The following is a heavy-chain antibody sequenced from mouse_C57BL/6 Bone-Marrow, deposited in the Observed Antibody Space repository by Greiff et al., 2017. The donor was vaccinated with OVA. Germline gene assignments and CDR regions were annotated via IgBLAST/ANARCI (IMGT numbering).Heavy chain of an antibody. CDR3: ARRGRHWCYDV. V-gene: IGHV5-4*03. Sequence: EVMLVESGGGLVKPGGSLKLSCAASGFTFSSYAMSWVRQTPEKRLEWVATISDGGSYTYYPDNVKGRFTISRDNAKNNLYLQMSHLRSEDTAMYDCARRGRHWCYDVWGTGTTVTVSS. CDR2: ISDGGSYT. CDR1: GFTFSSYA. J-gene: IGHJ1*03.